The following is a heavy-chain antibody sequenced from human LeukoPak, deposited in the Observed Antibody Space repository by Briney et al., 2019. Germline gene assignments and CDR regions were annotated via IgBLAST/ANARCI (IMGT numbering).Heavy chain of an antibody. J-gene: IGHJ5*02. CDR2: IYYSGST. D-gene: IGHD3-10*01. CDR3: ARMLWFGHNWFDP. Sequence: SETLSLTCTVSGGSISSSSYYWGWIRQPPGEGLEWIGSIYYSGSTYYNPSLKSRGTISVDLSKNQFSLKLSSVTAADTAVYYCARMLWFGHNWFDPWGQGTLVAVSS. V-gene: IGHV4-39*07. CDR1: GGSISSSSYY.